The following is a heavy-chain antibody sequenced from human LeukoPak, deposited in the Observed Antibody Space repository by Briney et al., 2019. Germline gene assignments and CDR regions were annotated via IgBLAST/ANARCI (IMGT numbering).Heavy chain of an antibody. Sequence: GASVKVSCKASGYTFTSYGISWVRQAPGQGLEGMGWISAYNGNTNYAQKLQGRVTMTTDTSTSTAYMELRSLRSDDTAVYYCARVVDTAMVTTLFFDYWGRGTLVTVSS. CDR1: GYTFTSYG. D-gene: IGHD5-18*01. CDR2: ISAYNGNT. V-gene: IGHV1-18*01. J-gene: IGHJ4*02. CDR3: ARVVDTAMVTTLFFDY.